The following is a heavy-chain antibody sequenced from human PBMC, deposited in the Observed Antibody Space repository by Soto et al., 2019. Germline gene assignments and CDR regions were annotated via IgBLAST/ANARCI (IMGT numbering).Heavy chain of an antibody. D-gene: IGHD3-9*01. V-gene: IGHV3-30-3*01. CDR1: GFTFSSYA. CDR3: ARDPHYDILTGYYFDY. Sequence: ESGGGVVQPGRSLRLSCAASGFTFSSYAMHWVRQAPGKGLEWVAVISYDGSNKYYADSVKGRFTISRDNSKNTLYLQMNSLRAEDTAVYYCARDPHYDILTGYYFDYWCQGTLVTVSS. J-gene: IGHJ4*02. CDR2: ISYDGSNK.